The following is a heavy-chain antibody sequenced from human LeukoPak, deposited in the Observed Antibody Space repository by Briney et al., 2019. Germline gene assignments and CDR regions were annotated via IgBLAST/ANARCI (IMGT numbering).Heavy chain of an antibody. CDR1: GGTFISYA. Sequence: SVKVSCKASGGTFISYAISWVRQAPGQGREGMGRIIPIFGTANYAQKFQGRDTITTDETTSTAYMELSSLRSEETAVYYCARSSIAAAGPFDYWGQGTLVTVSS. CDR3: ARSSIAAAGPFDY. J-gene: IGHJ4*02. D-gene: IGHD6-13*01. CDR2: IIPIFGTA. V-gene: IGHV1-69*05.